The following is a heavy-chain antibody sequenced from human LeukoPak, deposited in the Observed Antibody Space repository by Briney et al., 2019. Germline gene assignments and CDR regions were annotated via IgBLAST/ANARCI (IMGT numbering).Heavy chain of an antibody. J-gene: IGHJ4*02. V-gene: IGHV3-23*01. CDR3: ARWLVRTYYFDY. CDR2: ISGGGGST. CDR1: GFTFSSYA. D-gene: IGHD6-19*01. Sequence: GGSLRLSCAASGFTFSSYAMSWVRQAPGKGLEWVSAISGGGGSTHYADSVKGRFTISRDNSKNTLYLQMNSLRAEDTAVYYCARWLVRTYYFDYWGQGTLVTVSS.